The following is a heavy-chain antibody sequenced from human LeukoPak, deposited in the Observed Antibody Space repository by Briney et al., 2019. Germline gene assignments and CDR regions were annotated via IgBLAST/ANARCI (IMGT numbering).Heavy chain of an antibody. V-gene: IGHV3-30-3*01. J-gene: IGHJ3*02. Sequence: GRSLRLSCAASGFTFSSYAMHWVRQAPGKGLEWVAVISYDGSNKYYADSVKGRFTISRDNAKNSLYLQMNSLRAEDTAVYYCARGHIVVVPAAISAFDIRGQGTMVTVSS. CDR1: GFTFSSYA. CDR3: ARGHIVVVPAAISAFDI. D-gene: IGHD2-2*01. CDR2: ISYDGSNK.